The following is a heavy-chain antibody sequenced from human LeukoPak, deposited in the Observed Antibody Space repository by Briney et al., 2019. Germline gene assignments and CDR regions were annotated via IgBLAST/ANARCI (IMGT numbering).Heavy chain of an antibody. V-gene: IGHV1-18*01. J-gene: IGHJ5*02. D-gene: IGHD6-13*01. CDR3: ARLSLGAAAAGFDP. CDR1: GYTFTSYA. CDR2: ISTYNDDS. Sequence: ASVKVSCKASGYTFTSYAFSWVRQAPGPGLEWMGWISTYNDDSIYAQNFQGRFIMTTDTSTSTAYMDLRGLRSDDTAVYYCARLSLGAAAAGFDPWGQGTLVTVSS.